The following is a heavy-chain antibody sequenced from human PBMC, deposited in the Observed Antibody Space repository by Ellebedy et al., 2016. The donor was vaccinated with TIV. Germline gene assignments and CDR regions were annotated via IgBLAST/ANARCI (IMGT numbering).Heavy chain of an antibody. Sequence: GGSLRLXXAASGFTFSSYALHWVRQAPGKGLEWVAFISYDGGSKYYADSVKGRFTISRDNSKNTLYLQMNSLGAEDTAVYYCAKDPRSTYCTSTNCYLSDYFDYWGQGTLVTVSS. CDR1: GFTFSSYA. CDR2: ISYDGGSK. D-gene: IGHD2-2*01. J-gene: IGHJ4*02. V-gene: IGHV3-30*02. CDR3: AKDPRSTYCTSTNCYLSDYFDY.